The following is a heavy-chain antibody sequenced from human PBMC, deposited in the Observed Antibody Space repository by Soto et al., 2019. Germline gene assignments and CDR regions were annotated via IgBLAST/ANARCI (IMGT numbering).Heavy chain of an antibody. J-gene: IGHJ4*02. Sequence: QVQLVESGGGVVQPGRSLRLSCAASGFTFSSYAMHWFRQAPGKGLEWVAVISYDGSNKYYADSVKGRFTISRDNSKNTLYLQMNSLRTEDTAVYYCARDPSDLILLRFLEWLLPYFDYWGQGTLVTVSS. D-gene: IGHD3-3*01. CDR2: ISYDGSNK. CDR3: ARDPSDLILLRFLEWLLPYFDY. V-gene: IGHV3-30-3*01. CDR1: GFTFSSYA.